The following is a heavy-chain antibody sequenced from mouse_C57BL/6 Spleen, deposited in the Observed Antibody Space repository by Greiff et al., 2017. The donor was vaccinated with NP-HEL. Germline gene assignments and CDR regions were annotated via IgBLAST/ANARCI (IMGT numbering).Heavy chain of an antibody. D-gene: IGHD2-4*01. CDR1: GYSFTDYN. CDR2: INPNYGTT. V-gene: IGHV1-39*01. Sequence: VQLKESGPELVKPGASVKISCKASGYSFTDYNMNWVKQSNGKSLEWIGVINPNYGTTSYNQKFKGKATLTVDQSSSTAYMQLNSLTSEDSAVYYCARSRRRGDYDGDWYLDVWGTGTTVTVSS. J-gene: IGHJ1*03. CDR3: ARSRRRGDYDGDWYLDV.